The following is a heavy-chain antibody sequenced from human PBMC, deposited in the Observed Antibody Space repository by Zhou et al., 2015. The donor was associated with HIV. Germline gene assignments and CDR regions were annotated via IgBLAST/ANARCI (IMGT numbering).Heavy chain of an antibody. V-gene: IGHV1-46*01. CDR1: GYTFTSYY. CDR3: ARDYLGVGATGGMDV. J-gene: IGHJ6*02. Sequence: QVQLVQSGAEVKKPGASVKVSCKASGYTFTSYYMHWVRQAPGQGLEWMGIINPSGGSTSYAQKFQGRVTMTRDTSTSTVYMELSSLRSEDTAVYYCARDYLGVGATGGMDVWGQGTTVTVSS. D-gene: IGHD1-26*01. CDR2: INPSGGST.